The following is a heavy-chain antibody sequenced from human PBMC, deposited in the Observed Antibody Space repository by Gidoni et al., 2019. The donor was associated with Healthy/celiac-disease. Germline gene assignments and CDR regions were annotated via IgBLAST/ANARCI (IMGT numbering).Heavy chain of an antibody. CDR1: GYTLTELS. J-gene: IGHJ1*01. CDR2: FDPEDGET. CDR3: ATMSSGYYFGPNRAEYFQH. D-gene: IGHD3-22*01. V-gene: IGHV1-24*01. Sequence: QVQLVQSGAEVKKPGASVKVSCQVSGYTLTELSMPWVRQAPGTGLEWMGGFDPEDGETIYAQKFQGRVTMTEDTSTDTAYMELSSLRSEDTAVYYCATMSSGYYFGPNRAEYFQHWGQGTLVTVSS.